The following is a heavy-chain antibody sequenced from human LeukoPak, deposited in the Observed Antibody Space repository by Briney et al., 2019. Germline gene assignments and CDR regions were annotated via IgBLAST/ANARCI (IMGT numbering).Heavy chain of an antibody. J-gene: IGHJ6*03. CDR3: ARLSGYGLHYYYHMGV. CDR2: INHSGST. V-gene: IGHV4-34*01. CDR1: GGSFSGYY. D-gene: IGHD5-12*01. Sequence: SETLSLTCAVYGGSFSGYYWSWIRQPPGKGLEWIGEINHSGSTNYNPSLKSRVTISVDTSKNQFSLKLSSVTAADTAVYYCARLSGYGLHYYYHMGVWGKGTTVTVSS.